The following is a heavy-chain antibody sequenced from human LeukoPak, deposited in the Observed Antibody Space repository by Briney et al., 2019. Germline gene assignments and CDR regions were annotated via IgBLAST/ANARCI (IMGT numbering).Heavy chain of an antibody. CDR2: ITGGGDTT. J-gene: IGHJ4*02. V-gene: IGHV3-23*02. D-gene: IGHD2-8*01. CDR1: GFTFSSYE. Sequence: GSLRLSCAASGFTFSSYEMNWVRQAPGKGLEWVSGITGGGDTTFYGESVKGRFTISRDNHKNTLYLQVSSLRADDTAVYYCARDARLMAFDNWGQDTLVTVSS. CDR3: ARDARLMAFDN.